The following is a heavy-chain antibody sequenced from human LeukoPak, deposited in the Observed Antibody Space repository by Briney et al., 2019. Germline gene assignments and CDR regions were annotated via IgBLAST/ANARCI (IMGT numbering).Heavy chain of an antibody. V-gene: IGHV3-7*01. D-gene: IGHD3-10*01. CDR3: AKDGGGPLD. J-gene: IGHJ4*02. CDR2: IKQDGSEK. CDR1: GFTLRTSW. Sequence: GGSLRLSCAASGFTLRTSWMSWVRQAPGKGLEWVGNIKQDGSEKNYVDSVKGRFTISRDNAKNSLYLQMNNLRAEDTAVCYCAKDGGGPLDWGQGTLVTVSS.